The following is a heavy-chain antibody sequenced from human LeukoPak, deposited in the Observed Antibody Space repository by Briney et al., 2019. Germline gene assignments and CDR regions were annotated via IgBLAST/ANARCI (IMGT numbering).Heavy chain of an antibody. Sequence: GGSLRLSCAPSGFPFSSYGMHWVRQAPGKGLEWVASISSDGANENYADSVKGRFTISRDNSKNTLYLQMNSLRAEDTAVFYCAKVSGFKITFGGVIDWGQGTPVTVSS. CDR1: GFPFSSYG. J-gene: IGHJ4*02. CDR3: AKVSGFKITFGGVID. V-gene: IGHV3-30*02. CDR2: ISSDGANE. D-gene: IGHD3-16*02.